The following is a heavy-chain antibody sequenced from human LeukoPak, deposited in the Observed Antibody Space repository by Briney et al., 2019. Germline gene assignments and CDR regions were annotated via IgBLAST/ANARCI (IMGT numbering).Heavy chain of an antibody. CDR2: MNPNSGNT. V-gene: IGHV1-8*03. J-gene: IGHJ4*02. CDR1: GGTFSSYA. CDR3: ARRIAVAGGYYFDY. D-gene: IGHD6-19*01. Sequence: ASVKVSCKASGGTFSSYAISWVRQATGQGLEWMGWMNPNSGNTGYAQKFQGRVTITRNTSISTAYMELSSLRSEDTAVYYCARRIAVAGGYYFDYWGQGTLVTVSS.